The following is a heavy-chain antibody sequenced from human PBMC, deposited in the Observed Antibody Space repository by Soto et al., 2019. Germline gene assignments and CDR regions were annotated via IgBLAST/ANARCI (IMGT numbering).Heavy chain of an antibody. V-gene: IGHV3-11*01. CDR3: ARDPLVVEAAMGFAS. D-gene: IGHD2-15*01. CDR2: ISSGGKTI. CDR1: GFTFSDYY. J-gene: IGHJ4*02. Sequence: QVQLVESGGGLVKPGGSLRLSCAASGFTFSDYYMSWIRQAPGKGLEWVSYISSGGKTIYYADSVKGRFTISRDNAQNSLYLQTNSLRVEDTAVYYCARDPLVVEAAMGFASWGQGTLVTVSS.